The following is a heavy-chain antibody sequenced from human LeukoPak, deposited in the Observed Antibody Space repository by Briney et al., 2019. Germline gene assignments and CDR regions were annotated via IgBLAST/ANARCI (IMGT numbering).Heavy chain of an antibody. CDR1: GFTFSDYW. CDR2: INHSGNT. Sequence: GSLRLSCAASGFTFSDYWMSWIRQPPGKGLEWIGEINHSGNTNYNPSLKSRVTISVDTSKDQFSLKLRSVTAADTAVYYCARDPTTVVTLPHYFDDWGQGTLVTVSS. J-gene: IGHJ4*02. V-gene: IGHV4-34*01. CDR3: ARDPTTVVTLPHYFDD. D-gene: IGHD4-23*01.